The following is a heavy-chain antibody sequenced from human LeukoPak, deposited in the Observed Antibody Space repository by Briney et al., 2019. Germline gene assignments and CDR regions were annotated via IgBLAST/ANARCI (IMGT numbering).Heavy chain of an antibody. CDR3: AKLGSGYDIDY. CDR2: ISYDGSNK. D-gene: IGHD5-12*01. J-gene: IGHJ4*02. Sequence: GGSLRRSCAASGFTFSSYGMHWVRQAPGKGLEGGAVISYDGSNKYYADSVKGRFTISRDNSKNTLYLQMNSLRAEDTAVYYCAKLGSGYDIDYWGQGTLVTVSS. V-gene: IGHV3-30*18. CDR1: GFTFSSYG.